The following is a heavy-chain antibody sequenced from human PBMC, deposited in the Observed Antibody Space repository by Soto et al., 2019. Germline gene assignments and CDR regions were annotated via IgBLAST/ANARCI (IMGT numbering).Heavy chain of an antibody. CDR3: ARDLGGTSDE. D-gene: IGHD2-2*01. CDR1: GGSISSGYYY. J-gene: IGHJ4*02. Sequence: SETLSLTCSVSGGSISSGYYYWSWIRQPPGKGLEFIGNIYYTGRTNYHPSLKSRLAISVDTSKNQFSLRLSSVTAVDTAVYWGARDLGGTSDEWGQGTLITV. CDR2: IYYTGRT. V-gene: IGHV4-61*01.